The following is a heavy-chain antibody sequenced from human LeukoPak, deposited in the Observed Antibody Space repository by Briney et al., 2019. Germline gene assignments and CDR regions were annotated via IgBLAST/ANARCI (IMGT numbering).Heavy chain of an antibody. CDR1: GFTVSSNY. V-gene: IGHV3-53*04. Sequence: GGSLRLSCAASGFTVSSNYMSWVRQAPGKGLEWVSVIYSGGSTYYADSVKGRFTISRHNSKNTLYLQMNSLRAEDTAVYYCARGGSDSSGYYFGPGYFDYWGQGTLVTVSS. CDR3: ARGGSDSSGYYFGPGYFDY. D-gene: IGHD3-22*01. J-gene: IGHJ4*02. CDR2: IYSGGST.